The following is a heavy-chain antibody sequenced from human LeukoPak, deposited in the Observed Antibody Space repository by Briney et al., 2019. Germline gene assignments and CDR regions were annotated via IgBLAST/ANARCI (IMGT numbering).Heavy chain of an antibody. CDR2: ISYSGIT. J-gene: IGHJ4*02. CDR3: ARSGLVRGAST. D-gene: IGHD3-10*01. Sequence: SDTLSLACTVSADSMTNYHWTWIRQPPWKEQDWIGSISYSGITNYNPSLKSRVPMSVDTSKSQFSLKLNSVTAAHTAFYYCARSGLVRGASTWGQGTLVTVSS. CDR1: ADSMTNYH. V-gene: IGHV4-59*07.